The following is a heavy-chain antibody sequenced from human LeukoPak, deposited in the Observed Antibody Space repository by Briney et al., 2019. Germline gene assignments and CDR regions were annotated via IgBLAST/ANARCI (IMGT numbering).Heavy chain of an antibody. J-gene: IGHJ5*02. Sequence: SETLSLTCTVSGGSISSYYWSWIRQPPGKGLEWIGYIYYSGSTNYNPSLKSRGTISVDTSKNQFSLKLSSVTAADTDVYYCARASAPYSSSWSPWGQGTLVTVSS. D-gene: IGHD6-13*01. V-gene: IGHV4-59*01. CDR2: IYYSGST. CDR1: GGSISSYY. CDR3: ARASAPYSSSWSP.